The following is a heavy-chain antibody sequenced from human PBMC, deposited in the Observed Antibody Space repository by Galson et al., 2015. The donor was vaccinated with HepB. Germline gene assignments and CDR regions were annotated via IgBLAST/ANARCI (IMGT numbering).Heavy chain of an antibody. CDR1: GFTFSGSW. J-gene: IGHJ5*02. V-gene: IGHV3-7*03. CDR3: ARGAGTLTA. Sequence: LRLSCAASGFTFSGSWMSWVRQAPGKGLEWVANIKLDGSEKYYVDSVKGRFTISRDNAKNSLYLQMNSLRAEDTAVYYCARGAGTLTAWGQGTLVTVSS. D-gene: IGHD1-7*01. CDR2: IKLDGSEK.